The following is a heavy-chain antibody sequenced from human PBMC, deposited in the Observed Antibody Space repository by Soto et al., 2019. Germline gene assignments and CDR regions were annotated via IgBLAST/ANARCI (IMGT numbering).Heavy chain of an antibody. Sequence: PSETLSLTCIVPGGSISNYYWSWIRQPPGKGLEWIVYIYYSGRTNYNPSLTSRVTISVDTSKNQFSLKLSSVTAADTAVYYCARHRYSYGVYYFDYWGQGTLVTVSS. CDR2: IYYSGRT. CDR3: ARHRYSYGVYYFDY. D-gene: IGHD5-18*01. V-gene: IGHV4-59*08. CDR1: GGSISNYY. J-gene: IGHJ4*02.